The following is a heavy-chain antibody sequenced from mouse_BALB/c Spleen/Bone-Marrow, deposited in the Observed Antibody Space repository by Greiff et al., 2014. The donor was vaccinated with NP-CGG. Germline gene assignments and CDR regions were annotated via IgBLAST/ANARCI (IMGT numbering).Heavy chain of an antibody. CDR2: IDPGNGDT. CDR1: GFTFKNYY. Sequence: EVQLLQSGAELVKPGASVKLSCKASGFTFKNYYMYWVKQRPEQGLEWIGWIDPGNGDTNFNEKFKDKATMTVDNSSNTAYLQLSSLTSEDSAIYYCSRGGHTGLAYWGQGTLVTVSA. CDR3: SRGGHTGLAY. D-gene: IGHD3-1*01. V-gene: IGHV14-4*02. J-gene: IGHJ3*01.